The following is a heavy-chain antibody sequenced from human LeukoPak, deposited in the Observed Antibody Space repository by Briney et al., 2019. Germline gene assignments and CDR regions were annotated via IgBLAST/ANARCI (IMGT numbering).Heavy chain of an antibody. V-gene: IGHV1-18*04. CDR3: ARGPGIAVAGVLDY. CDR2: ISGHNGHT. Sequence: ASVKVSCKASGYTFTSYGINWVRQASGQGLEWMGWISGHNGHTNYVQKMQGRVTMTTDTSTNTAYMELRNLTSDDTAVYYCARGPGIAVAGVLDYWGQGSLVTVSS. D-gene: IGHD6-19*01. CDR1: GYTFTSYG. J-gene: IGHJ4*02.